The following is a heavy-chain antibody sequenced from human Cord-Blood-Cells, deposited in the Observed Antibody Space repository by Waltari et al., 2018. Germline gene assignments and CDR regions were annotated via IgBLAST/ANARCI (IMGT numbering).Heavy chain of an antibody. CDR2: ISSSSSYI. J-gene: IGHJ3*02. D-gene: IGHD7-27*01. Sequence: EVQLVESGGGLVKPGGSLRLSCAASGFTFSSYSLNWVPQAPGKGREWVSSISSSSSYIYYADSVKGRFTISRDNAKNSLYLQMNSLRAEDTAVYYCARDPRGANWGYDAFDIWGQGTMVTVSS. CDR1: GFTFSSYS. V-gene: IGHV3-21*01. CDR3: ARDPRGANWGYDAFDI.